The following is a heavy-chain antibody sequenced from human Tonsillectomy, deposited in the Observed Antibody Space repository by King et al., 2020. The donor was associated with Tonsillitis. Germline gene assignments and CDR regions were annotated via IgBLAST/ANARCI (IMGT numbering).Heavy chain of an antibody. D-gene: IGHD5-12*01. CDR2: IFYSESA. V-gene: IGHV4-59*01. CDR1: GGSISSYY. J-gene: IGHJ4*02. CDR3: AREGGKYSGYDY. Sequence: VQLQESGPGLVKPSETLSLTCTVSGGSISSYYWSWIRQPPGKGLEWIGYIFYSESAFYTPSLRRRVAISMDTSKNQFSLRLSSVTAADTAVYYCAREGGKYSGYDYWGQGTLVTVPS.